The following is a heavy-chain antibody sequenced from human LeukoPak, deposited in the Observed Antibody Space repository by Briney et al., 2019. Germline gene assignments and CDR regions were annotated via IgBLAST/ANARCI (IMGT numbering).Heavy chain of an antibody. CDR2: ISYDGSNK. Sequence: GGSLRLSCAASGFTFSSYGMHWVRQAPGKGLEWVAVISYDGSNKYYADSVKGRFTISRDNSKNSLYLQMNSLRAEDTALYYCAKDRHNWKGVAYYYYGMDVWGKGTTVTVSS. J-gene: IGHJ6*04. CDR1: GFTFSSYG. CDR3: AKDRHNWKGVAYYYYGMDV. D-gene: IGHD1-1*01. V-gene: IGHV3-30*18.